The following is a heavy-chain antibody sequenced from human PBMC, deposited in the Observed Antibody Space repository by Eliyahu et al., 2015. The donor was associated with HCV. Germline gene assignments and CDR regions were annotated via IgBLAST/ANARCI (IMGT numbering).Heavy chain of an antibody. J-gene: IGHJ4*02. V-gene: IGHV3-7*01. CDR3: VGSGR. CDR1: EITFSSSX. D-gene: IGHD6-19*01. CDR2: IKQDGSEK. Sequence: EVQLVESGGGLVQPGGSXXLSCVLXEITFSSSXMXXVRQAPGKGLGWVANIKQDGSEKNYVDSVKGRFTISRDNAKRSLYLQMNSLTAEDTGVYYCVGSGRWGQGTLVTVS.